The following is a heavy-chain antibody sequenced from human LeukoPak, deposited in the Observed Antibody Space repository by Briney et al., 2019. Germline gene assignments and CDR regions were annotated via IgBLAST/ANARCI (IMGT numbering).Heavy chain of an antibody. CDR1: GFTFSIYW. CDR2: IKQDGSEK. Sequence: GGSLRLFCAVSGFTFSIYWMSCVPQAPGEGLEWVANIKQDGSEKFYVGSVKGRFTISRDNAKNSLYLQMNSLRAEDTAVYYCAELGITMIGGVWGKGTTVTISS. D-gene: IGHD3-10*02. J-gene: IGHJ6*04. V-gene: IGHV3-7*01. CDR3: AELGITMIGGV.